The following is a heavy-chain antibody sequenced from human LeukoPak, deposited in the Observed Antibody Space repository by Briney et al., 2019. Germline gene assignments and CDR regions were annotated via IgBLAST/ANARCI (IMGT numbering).Heavy chain of an antibody. Sequence: SETLSLTCSVSGASINSYYWNWIRQPPGKGLEWIGNTYKSGSTNYNPSLKSRVTISLDTSNNQFSLKMSSGTAADTAVYYCARVGSGNFDYWGQGTLVTVSS. CDR1: GASINSYY. CDR2: TYKSGST. V-gene: IGHV4-59*01. CDR3: ARVGSGNFDY. D-gene: IGHD1-26*01. J-gene: IGHJ4*02.